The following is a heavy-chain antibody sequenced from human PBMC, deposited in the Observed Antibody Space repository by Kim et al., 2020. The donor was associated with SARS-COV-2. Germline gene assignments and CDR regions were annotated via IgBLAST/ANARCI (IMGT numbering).Heavy chain of an antibody. V-gene: IGHV5-51*01. D-gene: IGHD5-12*01. Sequence: SSPAFQGQVTISADKSISTAYLQWSSLKASDTAMYYCARTPVDKGFGMDVWGQGTTVTVSS. J-gene: IGHJ6*02. CDR3: ARTPVDKGFGMDV.